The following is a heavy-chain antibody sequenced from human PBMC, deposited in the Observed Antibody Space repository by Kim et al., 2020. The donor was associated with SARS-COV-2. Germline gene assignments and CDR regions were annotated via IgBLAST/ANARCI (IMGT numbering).Heavy chain of an antibody. CDR1: GGSFSGYY. CDR3: ARGVGSSGSRPPTGFDY. Sequence: SETLSLTCAVYGGSFSGYYWSWIRQPPGKGLEWIGEINHSGSTNYNPSLKSRVTISVDTSKNQFSLKLSSVTAADTAVYYCARGVGSSGSRPPTGFDYWGQGTLVTVSS. D-gene: IGHD3-22*01. J-gene: IGHJ4*02. V-gene: IGHV4-34*01. CDR2: INHSGST.